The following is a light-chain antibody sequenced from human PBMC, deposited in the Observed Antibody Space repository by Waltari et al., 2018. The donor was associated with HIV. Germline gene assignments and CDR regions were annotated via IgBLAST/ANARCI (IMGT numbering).Light chain of an antibody. CDR1: NIGTKS. Sequence: SYVLTQPPSVSVAPGKTAKITCVGNNIGTKSVHWYQQKPDQAPVLVIYYNADRPSGIPEGFSGSNAGNTATLTINRVEAGDEADYYCHVWDTISDHVVFGGGSKLTVL. CDR2: YNA. CDR3: HVWDTISDHVV. J-gene: IGLJ2*01. V-gene: IGLV3-21*04.